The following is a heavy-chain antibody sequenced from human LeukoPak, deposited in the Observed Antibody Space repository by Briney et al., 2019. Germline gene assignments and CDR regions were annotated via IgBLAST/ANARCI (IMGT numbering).Heavy chain of an antibody. CDR2: IDPDGNTK. D-gene: IGHD4-17*01. CDR3: ARDPAYGAFDY. Sequence: GGSLRLSCAASGFTFTVSWITWVRQAPGRGLEWVANIDPDGNTKNYLDSVKGRFTISRDNARNSLYLQLNSLRAEDTSVYYCARDPAYGAFDYWGQGTLVTVSS. V-gene: IGHV3-7*01. J-gene: IGHJ4*02. CDR1: GFTFTVSW.